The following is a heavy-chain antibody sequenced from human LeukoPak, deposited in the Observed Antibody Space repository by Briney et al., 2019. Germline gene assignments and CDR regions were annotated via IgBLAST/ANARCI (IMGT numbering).Heavy chain of an antibody. Sequence: PSETLSLTCTVSGVSISSGSYYWSWIRQPPGKGLEWIGYIYYSGSTNYNPSLKSRVTISVDTSKNQFSLKLSSVTAADTAVYYCARDPSLSIAVAGFDYWGQGTLVTVSS. D-gene: IGHD6-19*01. V-gene: IGHV4-61*01. CDR1: GVSISSGSYY. CDR3: ARDPSLSIAVAGFDY. J-gene: IGHJ4*02. CDR2: IYYSGST.